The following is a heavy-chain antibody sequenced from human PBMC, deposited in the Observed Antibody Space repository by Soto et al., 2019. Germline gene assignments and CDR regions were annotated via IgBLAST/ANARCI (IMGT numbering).Heavy chain of an antibody. D-gene: IGHD6-13*01. Sequence: VASVKVSCKASGYTFTSYDINWVRQATGQGLEWMGWMNPNSGNTGYAQKFQGRVTMTRNTSISTAYMELSSLRSEDTAVYYCARGAAGPYYYYYMDVWGKGTTVTVSS. CDR2: MNPNSGNT. CDR3: ARGAAGPYYYYYMDV. V-gene: IGHV1-8*01. J-gene: IGHJ6*03. CDR1: GYTFTSYD.